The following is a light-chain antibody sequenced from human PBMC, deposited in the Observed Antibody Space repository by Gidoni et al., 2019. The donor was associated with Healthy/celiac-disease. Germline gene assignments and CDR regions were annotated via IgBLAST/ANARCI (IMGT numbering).Light chain of an antibody. J-gene: IGKJ2*01. CDR3: QQYNSYRRT. V-gene: IGKV1-5*01. CDR1: QSISSW. CDR2: DAS. Sequence: DIQMTQSPSTLSASVGDRVTITCRASQSISSWLAWYQQKPGKAPKLLIYDASSLESGVPSRFSGSGSGTEFILTISSLQPDDFATYYCQQYNSYRRTFGQGTKLEIK.